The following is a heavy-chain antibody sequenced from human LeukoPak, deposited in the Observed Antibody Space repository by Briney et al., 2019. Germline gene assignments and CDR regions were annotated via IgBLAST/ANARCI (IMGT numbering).Heavy chain of an antibody. V-gene: IGHV3-7*01. CDR2: MNEDGSVT. CDR1: GFSIRSFW. CDR3: GRDPAWGAIDY. J-gene: IGHJ4*02. Sequence: GGSLRLSCVVSGFSIRSFWMSWVRQTPGKGLEWVADMNEDGSVTWYADSVKGRFTVSRDNAKNSVDLQMSSLRAEDTAVYYCGRDPAWGAIDYWGQGTLVIVSS. D-gene: IGHD7-27*01.